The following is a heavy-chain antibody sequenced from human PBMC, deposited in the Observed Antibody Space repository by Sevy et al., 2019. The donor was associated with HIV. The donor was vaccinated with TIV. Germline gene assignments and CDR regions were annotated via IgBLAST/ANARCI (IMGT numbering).Heavy chain of an antibody. CDR1: GFTFSSYA. D-gene: IGHD3-22*01. V-gene: IGHV3-30*04. CDR2: ISYDGSNK. J-gene: IGHJ4*02. CDR3: ARVNQMYYDSSGYYFDY. Sequence: GSLRLSCAASGFTFSSYAMHWVRQAPGKGLEWVAVISYDGSNKYYADSVKGRFTISRDNSKNTLYLQMNSLRAEDTAVYYCARVNQMYYDSSGYYFDYWGQGTLVTVSS.